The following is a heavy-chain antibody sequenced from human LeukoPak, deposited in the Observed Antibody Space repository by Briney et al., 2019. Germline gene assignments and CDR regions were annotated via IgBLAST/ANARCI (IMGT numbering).Heavy chain of an antibody. J-gene: IGHJ5*02. CDR2: ISSSSSYI. CDR1: GFTFSSYS. V-gene: IGHV3-21*01. CDR3: VTPLFSYYYGSGSYPAGWFDP. Sequence: PGGSLRLSCAASGFTFSSYSMNWVRQAPGKGLEWVSSISSSSSYIYYADSVKGRFTISRDNSKNTLYLQMSSLRAEDTAVYYCVTPLFSYYYGSGSYPAGWFDPWGQGTLVTVSS. D-gene: IGHD3-10*01.